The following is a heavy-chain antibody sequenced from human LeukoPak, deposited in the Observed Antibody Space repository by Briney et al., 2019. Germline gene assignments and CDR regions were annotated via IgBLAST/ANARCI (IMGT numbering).Heavy chain of an antibody. V-gene: IGHV4-34*01. CDR2: INHSGST. Sequence: PSETLSLTCAVYGVSFSGYYWSWIRQPPGKGLEWIGEINHSGSTNYNPSLKSRVTISVETSKNQFSLKLSSVTAADTAVYYCARGLSRSDSGWYLDYWGQGTLVTVSS. D-gene: IGHD6-19*01. CDR1: GVSFSGYY. J-gene: IGHJ4*02. CDR3: ARGLSRSDSGWYLDY.